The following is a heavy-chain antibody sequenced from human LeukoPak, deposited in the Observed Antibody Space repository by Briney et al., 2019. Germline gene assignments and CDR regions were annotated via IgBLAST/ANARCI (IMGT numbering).Heavy chain of an antibody. Sequence: SQTLSLTCAVSGGSISSGGYSWSWIRQPPGKGLEWIGYIYHSGSTYYNPSLKSRVTISVDRSKNQFSLKLSSVTAADTAVYYCARVLSAQPASYDFWSGYYSGWFDPWGQGTLVTVSS. J-gene: IGHJ5*02. V-gene: IGHV4-30-2*01. CDR1: GGSISSGGYS. D-gene: IGHD3-3*01. CDR3: ARVLSAQPASYDFWSGYYSGWFDP. CDR2: IYHSGST.